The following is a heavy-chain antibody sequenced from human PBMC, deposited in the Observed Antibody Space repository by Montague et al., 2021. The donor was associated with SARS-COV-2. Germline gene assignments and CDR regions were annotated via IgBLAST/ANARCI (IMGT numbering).Heavy chain of an antibody. CDR2: IKQDGSAQ. J-gene: IGHJ4*02. D-gene: IGHD6-13*01. Sequence: SLRLFCAASGFTFSTYWMTWVRQAPGKGLEWVANIKQDGSAQYYVDSVRGRFTVSRDNAKKSLFLQMNSLRAEDTAVYLCARDPVEQQQLVHSLDYWGQGTLVIVSS. CDR1: GFTFSTYW. V-gene: IGHV3-7*01. CDR3: ARDPVEQQQLVHSLDY.